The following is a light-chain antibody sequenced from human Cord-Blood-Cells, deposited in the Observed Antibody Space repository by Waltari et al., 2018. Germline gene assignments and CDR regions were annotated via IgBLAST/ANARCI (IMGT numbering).Light chain of an antibody. Sequence: EIVLTQSPGTLSLSPGERATLSCRASQSVSSSYLAWYQQKPGQAPRLLIYGASSRATGIPDRVSCSGSGTDFTLTISRLEPEEFAVYYCQQYGSSPPWTFGQGTKVEIK. V-gene: IGKV3-20*01. CDR2: GAS. CDR1: QSVSSSY. J-gene: IGKJ1*01. CDR3: QQYGSSPPWT.